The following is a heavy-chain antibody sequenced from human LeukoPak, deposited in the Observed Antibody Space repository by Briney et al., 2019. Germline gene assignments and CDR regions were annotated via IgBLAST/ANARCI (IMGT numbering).Heavy chain of an antibody. D-gene: IGHD3-10*01. CDR2: IYTSGST. CDR3: ARVLNPWFGEFAFDY. Sequence: SQTLSLTCTVSGGSISSGSYYWSWIRQPAGKGLEWIGRIYTSGSTNYNPSLKSRVTISVDTSKNQFSLKLSSVTAADTAVYYCARVLNPWFGEFAFDYWGQGALVIVSS. J-gene: IGHJ4*02. CDR1: GGSISSGSYY. V-gene: IGHV4-61*02.